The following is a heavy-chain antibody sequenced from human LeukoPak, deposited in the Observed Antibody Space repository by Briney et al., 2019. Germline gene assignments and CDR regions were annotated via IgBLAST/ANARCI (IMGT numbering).Heavy chain of an antibody. Sequence: SETLSLTCAVYGGSFSGNYWSWIRQPPGKGLEWIGEINHSGSTNYNPSLKSRVTLSVDTSKNQFSLKLSSVTAADTAVYYCARGRTTYYYDSSGLNWFDPWGQGTLVTVSS. D-gene: IGHD3-22*01. CDR2: INHSGST. J-gene: IGHJ5*02. CDR1: GGSFSGNY. CDR3: ARGRTTYYYDSSGLNWFDP. V-gene: IGHV4-34*01.